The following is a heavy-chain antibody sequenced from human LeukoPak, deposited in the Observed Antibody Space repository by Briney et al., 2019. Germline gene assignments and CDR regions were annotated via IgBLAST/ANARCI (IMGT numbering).Heavy chain of an antibody. CDR1: GFTFSSYS. Sequence: GGSLRLSCAASGFTFSSYSMNWVRQAPGKGLEWVSSVSSSSSYIYYADSVKGRFTISRDNAKNSLYLQMNSLRAEDTAVYYCARSPEPSVTGYYGDFDYWGQGTLVTVSS. CDR2: VSSSSSYI. CDR3: ARSPEPSVTGYYGDFDY. J-gene: IGHJ4*02. V-gene: IGHV3-21*01. D-gene: IGHD3-9*01.